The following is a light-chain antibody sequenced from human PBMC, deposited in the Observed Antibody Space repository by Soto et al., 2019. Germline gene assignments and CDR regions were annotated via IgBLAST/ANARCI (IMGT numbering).Light chain of an antibody. CDR3: QSYDSSLTGWV. CDR1: SSNIGANYA. CDR2: DYN. J-gene: IGLJ1*01. Sequence: QSALTQPPSVSGAPGHRVTISCAGSSSNIGANYAVHWYQQLPGTAPKLLIYDYNKRPSGVPDRFSGSKSGTSASLAITSLQAEDEADYYCQSYDSSLTGWVFGTGTKVTVL. V-gene: IGLV1-40*01.